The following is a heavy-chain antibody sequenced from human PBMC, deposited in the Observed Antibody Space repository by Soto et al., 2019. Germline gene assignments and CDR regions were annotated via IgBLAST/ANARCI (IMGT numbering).Heavy chain of an antibody. CDR1: GYTFTSYG. D-gene: IGHD2-15*01. CDR3: ARDCSGGSCYPIYVPFDY. J-gene: IGHJ4*02. CDR2: ISAYNGNT. V-gene: IGHV1-18*01. Sequence: QVPLVQSGAEVKKPGASVKVSCKASGYTFTSYGISWVRQAPGQGLEWMGWISAYNGNTNYAQKLQGRVTMTTDTSTSTAYMELRSLRSDDTAVYYCARDCSGGSCYPIYVPFDYWGQGTLVTVSS.